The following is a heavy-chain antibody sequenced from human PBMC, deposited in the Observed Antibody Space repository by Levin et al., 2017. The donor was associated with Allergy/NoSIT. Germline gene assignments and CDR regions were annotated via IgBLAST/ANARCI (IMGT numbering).Heavy chain of an antibody. CDR1: GFTFRSYS. J-gene: IGHJ6*02. D-gene: IGHD6-13*01. V-gene: IGHV3-48*01. CDR2: ISLTSTNI. Sequence: GESLKISCGASGFTFRSYSMNWVRQTPGKGLDWVAYISLTSTNIYYAESVKGRFTISRDNAENSLYLQMNSLRAEDTGIYYCARSGAAAAGAKREYYYYALDVWGQGTTFTVSS. CDR3: ARSGAAAAGAKREYYYYALDV.